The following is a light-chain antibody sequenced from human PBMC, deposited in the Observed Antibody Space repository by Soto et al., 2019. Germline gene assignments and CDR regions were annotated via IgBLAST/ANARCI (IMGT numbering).Light chain of an antibody. CDR2: WAS. CDR1: QSVLYSSNNKNY. V-gene: IGKV4-1*01. Sequence: DIVMTQSPDSLAVSLGERATINCKSSQSVLYSSNNKNYLAWYQQKPGQPPKLLIYWASTRESGVPDRFSGSGSGTDFTLTISSLQAEDVAVYYCQQYYSTPCFGQRTKLEIK. CDR3: QQYYSTPC. J-gene: IGKJ2*03.